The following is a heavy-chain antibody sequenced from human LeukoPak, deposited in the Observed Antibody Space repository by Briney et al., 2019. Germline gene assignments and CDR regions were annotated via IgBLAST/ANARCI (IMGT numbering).Heavy chain of an antibody. J-gene: IGHJ3*02. CDR1: GGTFSSYG. V-gene: IGHV1-18*01. CDR2: ISAYNGNT. D-gene: IGHD1-26*01. CDR3: ARVWELGGVAFDI. Sequence: GSVKVSCKASGGTFSSYGISWVRQAPGQGLEWMGWISAYNGNTNYAQKLQGRVTMTTDTSTSTAYMELRSLRSDDTAVYYCARVWELGGVAFDIWGQGTMVTVSS.